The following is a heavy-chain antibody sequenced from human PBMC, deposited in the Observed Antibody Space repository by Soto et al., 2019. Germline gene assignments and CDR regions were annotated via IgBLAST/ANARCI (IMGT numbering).Heavy chain of an antibody. CDR3: VNTRGLIDY. J-gene: IGHJ4*02. Sequence: DVQLLESGGGLVQPGKSLKLSCAASGFPFDIYTMSWVRQAPGKGLEWVSLIGGSGGGTNYAASVRSRFTTTRDNSKNTLYLHMRSLRPEDTAMYYCVNTRGLIDYWGQGTLVTVSS. CDR2: IGGSGGGT. D-gene: IGHD1-1*01. CDR1: GFPFDIYT. V-gene: IGHV3-23*01.